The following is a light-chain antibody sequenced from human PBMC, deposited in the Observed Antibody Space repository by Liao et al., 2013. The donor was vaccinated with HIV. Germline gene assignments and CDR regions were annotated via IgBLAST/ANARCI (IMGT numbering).Light chain of an antibody. Sequence: SYVLTQPPSVSVAPGKTARITCGGNIIGTKSVHWYLQKPGQAPVLVIYYDSARPSGIPERFSGSNSGNTATLTISRVEAGDEADYYCHVWDSATDHYVFGTGTKVTVL. CDR3: HVWDSATDHYV. J-gene: IGLJ1*01. CDR1: IIGTKS. CDR2: YDS. V-gene: IGLV3-21*04.